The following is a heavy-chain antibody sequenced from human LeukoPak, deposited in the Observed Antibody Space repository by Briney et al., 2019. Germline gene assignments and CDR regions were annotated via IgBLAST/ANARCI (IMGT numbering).Heavy chain of an antibody. D-gene: IGHD6-19*01. J-gene: IGHJ6*03. V-gene: IGHV1-8*01. Sequence: ASVKVSCKASGYSFTNFDINWVRQATGQGLEWMGWMNPNSGNKGYAQKFQGRVTMTMNTSITTAYMELRSLRSEDTAVYYCARGPQWRGDYYYMDVWGRGTTVTVSS. CDR3: ARGPQWRGDYYYMDV. CDR2: MNPNSGNK. CDR1: GYSFTNFD.